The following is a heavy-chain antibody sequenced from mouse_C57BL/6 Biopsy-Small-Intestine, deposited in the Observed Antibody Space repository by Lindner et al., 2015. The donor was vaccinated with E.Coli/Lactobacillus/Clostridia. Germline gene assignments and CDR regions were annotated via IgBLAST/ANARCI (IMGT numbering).Heavy chain of an antibody. D-gene: IGHD2-3*01. V-gene: IGHV1-80*01. J-gene: IGHJ2*01. CDR2: IYPGDGDT. CDR3: AREGLLPFDY. CDR1: GYTFTSYG. Sequence: VQLQESGAELARPGASVKLSCKASGYTFTSYGISWVKQRPGKGLEWIGQIYPGDGDTNYNGKFKGKATLTADKSSSTAYTQLSSLTSEDSAAYFCAREGLLPFDYWGQGTTLTVSS.